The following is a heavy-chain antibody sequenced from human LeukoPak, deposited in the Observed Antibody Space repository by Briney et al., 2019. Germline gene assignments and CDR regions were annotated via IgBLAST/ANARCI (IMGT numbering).Heavy chain of an antibody. D-gene: IGHD6-19*01. CDR3: ARDSSGWSYYFDY. J-gene: IGHJ4*02. CDR1: GFTFSSYW. V-gene: IGHV3-74*01. CDR2: INSDGSST. Sequence: GGSLRLSCAASGFTFSSYWMHWVRQAPGKGLVWVSRINSDGSSTSYADSVKGRFTISRDNAKNTLYLQMNSLRAKDTAVYYCARDSSGWSYYFDYWGQGTLVTVSS.